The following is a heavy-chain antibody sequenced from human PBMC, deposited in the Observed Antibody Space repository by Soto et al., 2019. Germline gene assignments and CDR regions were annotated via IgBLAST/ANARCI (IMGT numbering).Heavy chain of an antibody. CDR3: ARQGFGPLHGLVDV. J-gene: IGHJ6*02. D-gene: IGHD3-10*01. V-gene: IGHV4-59*08. CDR2: VQHSWGS. CDR1: GGSISSYY. Sequence: QVQLQESGPGLVKPSETLSLSCTVSGGSISSYYWSWFRQSPGKRMEWIGYVQHSWGSSYNPSLRHRFAISLDTYKSQFSLKVTSVTATDTAVYYCARQGFGPLHGLVDVWGQGTTVTVSS.